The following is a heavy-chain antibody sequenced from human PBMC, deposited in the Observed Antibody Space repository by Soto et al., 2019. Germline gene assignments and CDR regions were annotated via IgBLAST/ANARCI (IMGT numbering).Heavy chain of an antibody. CDR3: ARDEELIAVAGLAFDY. CDR1: GFTFSSYG. D-gene: IGHD6-19*01. Sequence: QVQLVESGGGVVQPGRSLRLYCAASGFTFSSYGMHWVRQAPGKGLEWVAVIWYDGSNKYYADSVKGRFTISRDNSKNTLYLQMNSLRAEDTAVYYCARDEELIAVAGLAFDYWGQGTLVTVSS. CDR2: IWYDGSNK. V-gene: IGHV3-33*01. J-gene: IGHJ4*02.